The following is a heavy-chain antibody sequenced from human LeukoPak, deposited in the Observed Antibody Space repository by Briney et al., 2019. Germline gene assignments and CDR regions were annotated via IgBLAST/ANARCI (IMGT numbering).Heavy chain of an antibody. D-gene: IGHD1-26*01. CDR2: IKSDGSST. J-gene: IGHJ4*02. CDR1: GLTFSNYW. V-gene: IGHV3-74*01. Sequence: GGSLRLSCAASGLTFSNYWMHWVRQAPGKGLVWVSRIKSDGSSTSYADSVKGRFTISRDNSKNTLYLQMNSLRAEDTAVYYCAKAANEWELLAGYFDYWGQGALVTVSS. CDR3: AKAANEWELLAGYFDY.